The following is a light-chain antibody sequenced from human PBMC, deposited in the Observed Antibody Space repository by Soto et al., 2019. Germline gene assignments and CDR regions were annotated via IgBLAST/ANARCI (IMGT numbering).Light chain of an antibody. CDR1: QSVSDK. CDR2: RAS. Sequence: EVLTTQSPDTLYVSPGERVTLSCRASQSVSDKLAWYQQKPGQGPRLLVYRASTRTLGIPARFSGSESGTEFTLTISSLQSEDFAIYYCQQRSNVLTFGGGTKVDIK. V-gene: IGKV3-15*01. J-gene: IGKJ4*01. CDR3: QQRSNVLT.